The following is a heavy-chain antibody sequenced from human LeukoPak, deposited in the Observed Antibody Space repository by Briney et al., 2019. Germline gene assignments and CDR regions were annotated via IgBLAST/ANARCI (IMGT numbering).Heavy chain of an antibody. Sequence: PGGSLRLSCAASGFTVSSNYMSWVRQAPGKGLEWVSVIYSGGSTYYADSVKGRFTISRDNSKNTLYLQMNSLRAEDTAVYYCARDVLYSGSYLDYWGQGTLVTVSS. V-gene: IGHV3-66*01. CDR2: IYSGGST. CDR1: GFTVSSNY. D-gene: IGHD1-26*01. J-gene: IGHJ4*02. CDR3: ARDVLYSGSYLDY.